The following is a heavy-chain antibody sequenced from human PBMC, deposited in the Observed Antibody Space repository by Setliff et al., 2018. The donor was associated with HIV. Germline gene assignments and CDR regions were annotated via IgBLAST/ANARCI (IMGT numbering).Heavy chain of an antibody. J-gene: IGHJ1*01. V-gene: IGHV3-49*04. CDR2: IRSKPYGGTT. CDR1: GFTFGDYA. CDR3: TTEPHFAH. Sequence: PGGSLRLSCTASGFTFGDYAVSWVRQAPGKGLEWVGFIRSKPYGGTTEYAASVKGRSTISRGDSKNTLYLQMNGLRSEDTAVYYCTTEPHFAHWGQGTLVTVSS.